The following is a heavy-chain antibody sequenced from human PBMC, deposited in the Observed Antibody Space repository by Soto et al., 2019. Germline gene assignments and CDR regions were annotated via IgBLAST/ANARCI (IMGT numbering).Heavy chain of an antibody. D-gene: IGHD2-2*02. J-gene: IGHJ5*02. CDR2: IYYSGST. Sequence: SETLSLTCTVSGGSVSSGSYYWSWIRQPPGKGLEWIGYIYYSGSTNYNPSLKSRVTISVDTSKNQFSLKLSSVTAADTAVYYCARDGIYCSSTSCYTDWFDPWGQGTLVTVSS. CDR3: ARDGIYCSSTSCYTDWFDP. CDR1: GGSVSSGSYY. V-gene: IGHV4-61*01.